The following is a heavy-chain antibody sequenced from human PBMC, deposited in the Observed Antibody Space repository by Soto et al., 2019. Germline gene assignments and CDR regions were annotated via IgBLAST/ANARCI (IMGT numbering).Heavy chain of an antibody. CDR3: ARLRLGELSLPFEY. D-gene: IGHD3-16*02. V-gene: IGHV4-31*03. Sequence: TLSLTCTVPGGSISSGGYYWSWIRQHPGKGLEWIGYIYYSGSTYYNPSLKSRVTISVDTSKNQFSLKLSSVTAADTAVYYCARLRLGELSLPFEYWGQGTLVTVSS. CDR1: GGSISSGGYY. J-gene: IGHJ4*02. CDR2: IYYSGST.